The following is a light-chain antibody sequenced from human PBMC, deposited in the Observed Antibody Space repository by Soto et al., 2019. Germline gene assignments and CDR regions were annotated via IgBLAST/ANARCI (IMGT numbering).Light chain of an antibody. CDR2: GAS. CDR1: QSVSFSY. CDR3: QQYGSSPGT. Sequence: EIVLTQSPGTLSLSPGERATLSCWASQSVSFSYLAWYQQKPGQAPRLVIYGASSRAAGIPNRFSGSGSGTDFPLTISRLEPEDFAVYYCQQYGSSPGTFGQGTRLEIK. J-gene: IGKJ2*01. V-gene: IGKV3-20*01.